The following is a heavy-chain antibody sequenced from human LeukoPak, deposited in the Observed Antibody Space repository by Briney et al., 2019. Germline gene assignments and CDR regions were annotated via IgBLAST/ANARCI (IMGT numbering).Heavy chain of an antibody. CDR1: GFTFSSNW. Sequence: GGSLRLSCAASGFTFSSNWMTWVRQAPGKGLEWVANINEDGSEKYYVDSVKGRFTISRDNAKNSLYLQVNSLRAEDTAVYYCASRYSSSWYYYYYMDVWGKGTTVTVSS. J-gene: IGHJ6*03. CDR2: INEDGSEK. D-gene: IGHD6-13*01. CDR3: ASRYSSSWYYYYYMDV. V-gene: IGHV3-7*01.